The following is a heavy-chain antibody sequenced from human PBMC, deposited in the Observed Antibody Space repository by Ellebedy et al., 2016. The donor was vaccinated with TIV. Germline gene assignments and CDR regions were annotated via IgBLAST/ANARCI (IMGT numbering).Heavy chain of an antibody. Sequence: GESLKISCAASGFTFSIYAMAWVRQAPGKGLEWVSVIGDSGDYTYNADSVKGRFTISRDNSKNMLFLQMNSLRAEDTALYYCAKGRKLIRSSSLDYWGQGTLVTVSS. D-gene: IGHD3-22*01. CDR2: IGDSGDYT. V-gene: IGHV3-23*01. J-gene: IGHJ4*02. CDR3: AKGRKLIRSSSLDY. CDR1: GFTFSIYA.